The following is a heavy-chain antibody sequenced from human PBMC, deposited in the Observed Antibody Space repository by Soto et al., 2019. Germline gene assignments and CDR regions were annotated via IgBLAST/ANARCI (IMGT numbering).Heavy chain of an antibody. CDR2: VYYSGSS. Sequence: SETLSLTCTVSGDSISGGASFWSWIRQPPGKGLEWIANVYYSGSSYYNPSLKSRLTISVDTTKNQFSLQLKSMTAADTAVYYCAKLSCNSSNCYFPGWFDPWGQGTLVTVSS. CDR1: GDSISGGASF. D-gene: IGHD2-2*01. V-gene: IGHV4-31*03. CDR3: AKLSCNSSNCYFPGWFDP. J-gene: IGHJ5*02.